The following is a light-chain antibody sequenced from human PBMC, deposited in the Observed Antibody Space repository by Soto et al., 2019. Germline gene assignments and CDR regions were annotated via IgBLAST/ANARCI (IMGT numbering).Light chain of an antibody. Sequence: QSALTQPASVSGSPGQSITISCTGTSSDVGSYNFVSWYQQHPGKAPKLMIYEGSKRPSGVSKRFSGSKSANTAPLTISGLQAEDEADYYCCSYAGSSTWVFGGGTKLTVL. V-gene: IGLV2-23*01. CDR3: CSYAGSSTWV. J-gene: IGLJ3*02. CDR2: EGS. CDR1: SSDVGSYNF.